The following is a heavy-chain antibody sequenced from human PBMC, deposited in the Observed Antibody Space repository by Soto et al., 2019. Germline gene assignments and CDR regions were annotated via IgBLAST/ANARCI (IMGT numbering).Heavy chain of an antibody. CDR2: ISSSSSYT. D-gene: IGHD6-6*01. CDR1: GFTFSDYY. CDR3: ARGISSSPIWFDP. Sequence: LRLSCAASGFTFSDYYMSWIRQAPGKGLEWVSYISSSSSYTNYADSVKGRFTISRDNAKNSLYLQMNSLRAEDTAVYYCARGISSSPIWFDPWGQGTLVTVYS. J-gene: IGHJ5*02. V-gene: IGHV3-11*06.